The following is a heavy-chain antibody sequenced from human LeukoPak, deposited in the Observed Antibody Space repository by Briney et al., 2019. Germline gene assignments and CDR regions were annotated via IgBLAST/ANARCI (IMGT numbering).Heavy chain of an antibody. CDR1: GDTFNSVA. CDR2: IIPIFGTA. D-gene: IGHD4-11*01. J-gene: IGHJ6*04. Sequence: ASVKVSCKASGDTFNSVALSWVRLAPGQGLEWMGGIIPIFGTANYAQRFLGRVTITSDESTSTAYTEINSLTSEDTAVYYCARLSDPSKSPGPLDIWGKGTTVTVSS. CDR3: ARLSDPSKSPGPLDI. V-gene: IGHV1-69*01.